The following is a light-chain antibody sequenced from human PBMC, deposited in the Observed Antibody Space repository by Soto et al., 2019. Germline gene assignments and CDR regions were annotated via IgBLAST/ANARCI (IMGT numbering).Light chain of an antibody. CDR3: QQRSNWPPVIT. V-gene: IGKV3-11*01. J-gene: IGKJ5*01. CDR1: QSFSSH. Sequence: EIVLTQLPATLSLSQGERATLSCRASQSFSSHLAWYQQKPGQAPRLLIYDASKRATGIPARFSGRGSGTDFTLTISSLEPEDFAVYYCQQRSNWPPVITFGQGTRLEIK. CDR2: DAS.